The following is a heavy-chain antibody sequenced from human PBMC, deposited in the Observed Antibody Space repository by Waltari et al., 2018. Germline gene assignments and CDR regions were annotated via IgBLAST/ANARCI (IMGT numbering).Heavy chain of an antibody. CDR3: AKAMGRGSFYGGFEQ. CDR1: GFPFENYA. CDR2: ISWNSDTI. V-gene: IGHV3-9*01. Sequence: EVQLVESGGALVQPVRSLRLPCAAPGFPFENYAIHLVRQAPGKGLEWVSGISWNSDTIAYVDSVKGRFTISRDNAMKSVSLQMNTLRNEDTALYYCAKAMGRGSFYGGFEQWGQGTLVTVSS. J-gene: IGHJ4*02. D-gene: IGHD3-16*01.